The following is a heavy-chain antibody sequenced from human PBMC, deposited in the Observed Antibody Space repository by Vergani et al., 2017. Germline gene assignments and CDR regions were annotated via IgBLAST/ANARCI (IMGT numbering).Heavy chain of an antibody. Sequence: EVQLLESGGGLVQPGGSLRLSCAASGFTFSSYAMSWVRQAPGKGLEWVSAISGSGGSTYYADSVKGRFTISRDNSKNTLYLQMNSLRXEDTAVYYCAKVSWGSLFFDYWGQGTLVTVSS. D-gene: IGHD7-27*01. J-gene: IGHJ4*02. CDR2: ISGSGGST. CDR1: GFTFSSYA. V-gene: IGHV3-23*01. CDR3: AKVSWGSLFFDY.